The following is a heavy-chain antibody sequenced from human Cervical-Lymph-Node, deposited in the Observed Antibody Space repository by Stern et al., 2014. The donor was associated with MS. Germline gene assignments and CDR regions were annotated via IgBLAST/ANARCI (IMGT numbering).Heavy chain of an antibody. D-gene: IGHD2-15*01. J-gene: IGHJ6*02. Sequence: VQLVESGGGVVQPGRSLRLSCAASGFTFSSCGMHWVLQAPGKELEWVAVISYDGSNKYYPDSVKGRFTISRDNSKNTLYLQMNSLRAEDTAVYYCAKGGGLDHWGYYGMDVWGQGTTVTVSS. CDR3: AKGGGLDHWGYYGMDV. CDR1: GFTFSSCG. CDR2: ISYDGSNK. V-gene: IGHV3-30*18.